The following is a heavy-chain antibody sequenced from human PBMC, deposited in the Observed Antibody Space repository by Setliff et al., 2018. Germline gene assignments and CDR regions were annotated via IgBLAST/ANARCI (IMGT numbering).Heavy chain of an antibody. Sequence: SETLSLTCSVSGGSVDRDYWSWIRQPPGKGLEWIGYIHYSGNTNYNPSLKSRVTISGDTSKNQFSLKLRSLTAADTAIYYCTRVIDAFYNYPDVWGKGIRVTVSS. V-gene: IGHV4-59*02. CDR1: GGSVDRDY. CDR2: IHYSGNT. CDR3: TRVIDAFYNYPDV. D-gene: IGHD2-21*01. J-gene: IGHJ6*04.